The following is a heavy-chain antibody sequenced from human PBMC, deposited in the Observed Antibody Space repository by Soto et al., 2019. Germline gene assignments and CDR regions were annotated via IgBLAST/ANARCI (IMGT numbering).Heavy chain of an antibody. Sequence: PXGSLILSCAASGVTFSSYSQNWVRQAPGKGLEWVSSISSSSSYIYYADSVKGRFTISRDNAKNSLYLQMNSLRAEDTAVYYCANLGYCTNGGCYRPYDAFDTWGQGAMVTVSS. CDR1: GVTFSSYS. CDR3: ANLGYCTNGGCYRPYDAFDT. J-gene: IGHJ3*02. D-gene: IGHD2-8*01. V-gene: IGHV3-21*01. CDR2: ISSSSSYI.